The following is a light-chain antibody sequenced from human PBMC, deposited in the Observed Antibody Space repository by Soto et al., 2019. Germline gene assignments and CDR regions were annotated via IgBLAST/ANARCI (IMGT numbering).Light chain of an antibody. CDR2: GAY. CDR3: QQYNNWPLT. Sequence: EIVMTQSPATLVVSPGQRATLSCSASQSVSSNLAWYQQKPGQAPRLLIYGAYTRATGITARFSGSGSGTEFTLTISSLQSEDFAVYYCQQYNNWPLTFGQGTRLDIK. CDR1: QSVSSN. V-gene: IGKV3-15*01. J-gene: IGKJ5*01.